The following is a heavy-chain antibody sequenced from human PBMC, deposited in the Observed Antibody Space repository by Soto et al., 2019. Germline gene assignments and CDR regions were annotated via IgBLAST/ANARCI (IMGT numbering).Heavy chain of an antibody. V-gene: IGHV1-8*01. CDR1: GYNFIDYD. CDR3: ARNPYSSGRFDP. D-gene: IGHD6-19*01. Sequence: QVPLVQSGAEVKKPGASVKVSCKASGYNFIDYDINWVRQATGQGLEWMGWMTPNSGDTGYAQKFQGRISLTRDTSTGTAYMELTSLESDDTAVYYCARNPYSSGRFDPWGQGTLVTVSS. CDR2: MTPNSGDT. J-gene: IGHJ5*02.